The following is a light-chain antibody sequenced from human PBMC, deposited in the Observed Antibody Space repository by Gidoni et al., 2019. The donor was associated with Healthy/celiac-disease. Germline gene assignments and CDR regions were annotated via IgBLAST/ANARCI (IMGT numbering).Light chain of an antibody. CDR2: GNS. V-gene: IGLV1-40*01. CDR1: SSNIGAGYD. J-gene: IGLJ2*01. CDR3: QSYDSSLSGFVV. Sequence: QSVLTQPPSVSGAPGQRVTISCTGSSSNIGAGYDVHWYQQLPGTAPKLLIYGNSNRPSGVPDRFSGSKSGTSASRAISGLKAEDEADYYCQSYDSSLSGFVVFGGGTKLTVL.